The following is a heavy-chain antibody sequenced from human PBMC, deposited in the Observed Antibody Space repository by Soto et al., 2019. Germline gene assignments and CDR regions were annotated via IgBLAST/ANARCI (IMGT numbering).Heavy chain of an antibody. CDR3: ARTQRGSGYYYYFDY. CDR1: GGTFSSYA. Sequence: GASVKVSWKASGGTFSSYAISWVRQAPGQGLEWMGGIIPIFGTANYAQKFQGRVTITADKSTSTAYMELSSLRSEDTAVYYCARTQRGSGYYYYFDYWGQGTLVTVSS. D-gene: IGHD3-22*01. CDR2: IIPIFGTA. J-gene: IGHJ4*02. V-gene: IGHV1-69*06.